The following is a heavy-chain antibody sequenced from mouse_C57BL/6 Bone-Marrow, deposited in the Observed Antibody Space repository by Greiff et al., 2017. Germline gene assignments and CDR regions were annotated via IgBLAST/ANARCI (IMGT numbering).Heavy chain of an antibody. J-gene: IGHJ1*03. CDR2: IYPGSGST. D-gene: IGHD2-5*01. Sequence: QVQLQQPGAELVKPGASVKMSCKASGYTFTSYWITWVKQRPGQGLEWIGDIYPGSGSTNYNETFKSKAPLTVDTSSSTAYMQLSSLTSEDYAVYYCATPYYSNYWYFDVWGTGTTVTVSS. CDR3: ATPYYSNYWYFDV. V-gene: IGHV1-55*01. CDR1: GYTFTSYW.